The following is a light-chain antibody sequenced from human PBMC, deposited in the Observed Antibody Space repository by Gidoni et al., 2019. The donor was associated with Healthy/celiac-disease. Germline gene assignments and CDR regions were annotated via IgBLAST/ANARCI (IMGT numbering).Light chain of an antibody. CDR2: EGS. CDR3: CSYAGSSTYV. V-gene: IGLV2-23*01. CDR1: SSDVGSYNL. Sequence: QSALPQPASVSGSPGQSITISCTGTSSDVGSYNLVSWYQQHPGKAPKLMIYEGSKRPSGVSNRFSGSKSGNTASLTISGLQAEDEADYYCCSYAGSSTYVFGTGTKVTV. J-gene: IGLJ1*01.